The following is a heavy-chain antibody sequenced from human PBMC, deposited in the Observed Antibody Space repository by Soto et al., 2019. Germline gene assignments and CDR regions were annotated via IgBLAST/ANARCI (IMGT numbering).Heavy chain of an antibody. D-gene: IGHD6-25*01. Sequence: SETLSLTCTVSGGSISNYYWTWIRQPPGKGLEWIGYVYHSGNTNYNPPLRGRVTISVDTSRNEFSLKLNSVTAADTAVYYCARRKTRPEAFDFWAQGILVTVSS. CDR2: VYHSGNT. CDR1: GGSISNYY. CDR3: ARRKTRPEAFDF. J-gene: IGHJ4*02. V-gene: IGHV4-59*08.